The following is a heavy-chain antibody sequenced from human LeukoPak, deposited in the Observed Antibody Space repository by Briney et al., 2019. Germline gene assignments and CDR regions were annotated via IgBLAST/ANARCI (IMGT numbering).Heavy chain of an antibody. CDR2: IKLDGSAT. CDR3: AIRGSPMVRNY. Sequence: GGSLRLSCAASGFTFSNFWMAWVRQVPGKGPEWVADIKLDGSATYYLDSVRGRFTISRDNAKNSLYLQMNSLRAEDTAAYYCAIRGSPMVRNYWGQGTLVTVSS. V-gene: IGHV3-7*01. J-gene: IGHJ4*02. D-gene: IGHD3-10*01. CDR1: GFTFSNFW.